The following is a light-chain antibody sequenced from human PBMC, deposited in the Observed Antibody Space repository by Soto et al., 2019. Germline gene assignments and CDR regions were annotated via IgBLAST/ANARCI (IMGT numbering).Light chain of an antibody. CDR1: RSVSSSY. Sequence: EIVLTQSPGTLSLSPGERATLSCRASRSVSSSYLAWYQQKPGQAPRLLIYGASSRATGIPDRFSGSGSGTDFTLTISRLDPEDFAVYYCQKYGSSPPITFGQGTRLEIK. V-gene: IGKV3-20*01. CDR3: QKYGSSPPIT. CDR2: GAS. J-gene: IGKJ5*01.